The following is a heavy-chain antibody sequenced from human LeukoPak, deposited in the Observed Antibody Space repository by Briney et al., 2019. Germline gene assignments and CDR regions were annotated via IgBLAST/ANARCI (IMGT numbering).Heavy chain of an antibody. V-gene: IGHV4-34*01. CDR3: ARGEDAFDI. CDR1: GGSFSGYY. Sequence: SETLSLTCAVYGGSFSGYYWSWIRQPPGKGLEWIGEINHSGSTNYNPSLKSRVTISVDTPKNQFSLKLSPVTAADTAVYYCARGEDAFDIWGQGTMVTVSS. CDR2: INHSGST. J-gene: IGHJ3*02.